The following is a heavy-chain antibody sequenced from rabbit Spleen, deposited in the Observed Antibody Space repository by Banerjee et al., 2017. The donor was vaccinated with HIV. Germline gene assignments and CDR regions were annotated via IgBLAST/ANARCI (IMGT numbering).Heavy chain of an antibody. V-gene: IGHV1S40*01. Sequence: QSLEESGGGLVQPEGSLALTCKASGFSFSSSDYICWVRQAPGKGLEWISCIAGSSSGFTYSATWAKGRFTISKTSSTTVTLQMTSLTVADTATYFCARYCPPSNGAWSYSRLDLWGPGTLVTVS. J-gene: IGHJ3*01. CDR1: GFSFSSSDY. CDR3: ARYCPPSNGAWSYSRLDL. D-gene: IGHD1-1*01. CDR2: IAGSSSGFT.